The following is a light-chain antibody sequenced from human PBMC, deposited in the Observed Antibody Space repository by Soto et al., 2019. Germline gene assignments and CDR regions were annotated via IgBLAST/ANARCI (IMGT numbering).Light chain of an antibody. CDR1: QDITYY. CDR2: DAS. CDR3: QQFDSVPCT. Sequence: IQITQSPYSLSSSVGDIVTITCQSSQDITYYLILDQQKPGKAPKLLIYDASSLGTGGSSRFSGSGSATHFTLTISSLQPEDIATYYFQQFDSVPCTFCQVTKLEMK. J-gene: IGKJ2*02. V-gene: IGKV1-33*01.